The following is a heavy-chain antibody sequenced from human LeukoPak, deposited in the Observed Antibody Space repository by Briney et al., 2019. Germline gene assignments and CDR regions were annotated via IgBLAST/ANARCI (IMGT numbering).Heavy chain of an antibody. CDR1: GYTFTIDY. J-gene: IGHJ6*02. CDR2: INPSGGST. V-gene: IGHV1-46*01. D-gene: IGHD6-6*01. Sequence: ASVKVSCKASGYTFTIDYMHWVRQAPGQGREWMGIINPSGGSTSYAQKFQGRVTMTRDTSTSTVYMALSSLRSEDTAVYYCARVRSIAARHKLYYGMDVWGQGTTVTVSS. CDR3: ARVRSIAARHKLYYGMDV.